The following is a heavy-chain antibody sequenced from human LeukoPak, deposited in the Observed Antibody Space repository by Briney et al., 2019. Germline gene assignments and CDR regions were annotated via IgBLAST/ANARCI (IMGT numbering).Heavy chain of an antibody. CDR1: GLSFSDHW. Sequence: GGSLRLSCVASGLSFSDHWMQWVRQVPGKGLEWVSHIKSDGSTTYADSVKGRFTISRDNDKNTLYLQMNSLRADDTAMYYCARVKGGRSAENDYWGQGTLVTVSS. J-gene: IGHJ4*02. CDR2: IKSDGST. V-gene: IGHV3-74*03. CDR3: ARVKGGRSAENDY. D-gene: IGHD3-16*01.